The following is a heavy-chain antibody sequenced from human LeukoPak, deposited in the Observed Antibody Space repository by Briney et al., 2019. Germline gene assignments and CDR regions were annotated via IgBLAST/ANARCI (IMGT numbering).Heavy chain of an antibody. CDR2: ISAYNGNT. CDR3: ARAHNIVVVPAAIAYNWFDP. D-gene: IGHD2-2*01. J-gene: IGHJ5*02. V-gene: IGHV1-18*01. CDR1: GYTFTSYG. Sequence: ASVKVSCKASGYTFTSYGISWVRQAPGQGLEWMGWISAYNGNTNYAQKLQGRVTMTTDTSTSTAYMELSSLRSEDTAVYYCARAHNIVVVPAAIAYNWFDPWGQGTLVTVPS.